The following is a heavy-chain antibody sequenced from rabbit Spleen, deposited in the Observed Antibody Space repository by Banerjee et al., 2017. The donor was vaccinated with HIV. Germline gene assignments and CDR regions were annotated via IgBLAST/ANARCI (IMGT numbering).Heavy chain of an antibody. V-gene: IGHV1S40*01. J-gene: IGHJ3*01. CDR2: IDPLFGST. Sequence: QSLEESGGDLVKPGASLTLTCTASGFSFSSSYYMCWVRQAPGKGLEWIGYIDPLFGSTYYASWVNGRFTISRHNAQNTLYLQLDSLTAADTATYFCARDLTGVIGWNFGWWGQGTLVTVS. D-gene: IGHD4-1*01. CDR3: ARDLTGVIGWNFGW. CDR1: GFSFSSSYY.